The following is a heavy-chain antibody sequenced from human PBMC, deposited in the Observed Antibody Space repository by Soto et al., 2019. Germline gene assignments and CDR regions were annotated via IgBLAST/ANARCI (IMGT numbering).Heavy chain of an antibody. CDR2: INAGNGNT. V-gene: IGHV1-3*01. Sequence: ASVNVSCKSSGYTFTSYSIHWVRQAPGQRLEWMGWINAGNGNTKYSQKFQGRVTITRDTSASTAYMELSSLRSEDTAVYYCATITGTTGEAFDIWGQGTMVTVSS. D-gene: IGHD1-7*01. CDR1: GYTFTSYS. CDR3: ATITGTTGEAFDI. J-gene: IGHJ3*02.